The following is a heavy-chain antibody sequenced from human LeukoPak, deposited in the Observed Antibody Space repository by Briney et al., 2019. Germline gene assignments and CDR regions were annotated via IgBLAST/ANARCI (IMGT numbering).Heavy chain of an antibody. Sequence: GASVNVSCTASEYTFTRYYMHWVRQAPGQGLEWMGWINPNSGGTNYAQKFQGRVTITRDTSISTAYMELSRLRSDDTAVCYCARYRGHTMIVGLEGDQYYFDYWGQGTLVTVSS. CDR1: EYTFTRYY. V-gene: IGHV1-2*02. CDR3: ARYRGHTMIVGLEGDQYYFDY. J-gene: IGHJ4*02. CDR2: INPNSGGT. D-gene: IGHD3-22*01.